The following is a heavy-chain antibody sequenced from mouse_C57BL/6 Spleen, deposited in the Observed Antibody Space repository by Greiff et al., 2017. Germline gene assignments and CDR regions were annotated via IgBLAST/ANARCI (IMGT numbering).Heavy chain of an antibody. Sequence: VQLKESGPELVKPGASVKIPCKASGYTFTDYNMDWVKQSHGKSLEWIGDINPNNGGTTYNQKFKGKATLTVDKSSSTAYMELRSLTSEDTAGYYCARKTTVVAHYFDYWGQGTTLTVSS. CDR2: INPNNGGT. D-gene: IGHD1-1*01. CDR3: ARKTTVVAHYFDY. V-gene: IGHV1-18*01. CDR1: GYTFTDYN. J-gene: IGHJ2*01.